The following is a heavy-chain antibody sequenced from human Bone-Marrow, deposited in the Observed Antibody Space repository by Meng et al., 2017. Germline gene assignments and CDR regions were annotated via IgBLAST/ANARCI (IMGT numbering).Heavy chain of an antibody. J-gene: IGHJ4*02. V-gene: IGHV3-15*01. Sequence: GQLVGGGGGLVRPGGSLRLSCAASGFTFSNAWMSWVRQAPGRGLEWVARIKSKTDGETPDYAAPVKGRFTISRDDSKNTLYLQMHSLKTEDTAVYYCNWNDFGDYWGQGALVTVSS. D-gene: IGHD1-1*01. CDR2: IKSKTDGETP. CDR3: NWNDFGDY. CDR1: GFTFSNAW.